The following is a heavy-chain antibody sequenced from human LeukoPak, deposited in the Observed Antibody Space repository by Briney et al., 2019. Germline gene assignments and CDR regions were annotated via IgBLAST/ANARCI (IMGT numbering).Heavy chain of an antibody. CDR3: AKSYSVTGTFPALDY. D-gene: IGHD6-19*01. J-gene: IGHJ4*02. V-gene: IGHV3-21*01. CDR1: GFTFSNYG. Sequence: GGSLRLSCATSGFTFSNYGMNWVRQAPGKGLDWVSSISSTSAYIYYADSVKGRFTISRDNAKNSLYLQMDSLRAEDTAAYYCAKSYSVTGTFPALDYWGQGTLVTVSS. CDR2: ISSTSAYI.